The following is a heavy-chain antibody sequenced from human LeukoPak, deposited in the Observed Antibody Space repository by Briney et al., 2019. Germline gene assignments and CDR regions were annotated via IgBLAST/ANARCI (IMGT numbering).Heavy chain of an antibody. J-gene: IGHJ4*02. V-gene: IGHV4-30-4*01. Sequence: SQTLSLTCTVSGGSISSGDDYWRWIRQPPGKGLEWIGYIYYSGSTYYNPSLKSRVTISVDTSKNQFSLKLSYVTAADTAVYYCARVPLRRYCSSTSCHVIGYFDYWGQGTLVTVSS. CDR1: GGSISSGDDY. D-gene: IGHD2-2*01. CDR3: ARVPLRRYCSSTSCHVIGYFDY. CDR2: IYYSGST.